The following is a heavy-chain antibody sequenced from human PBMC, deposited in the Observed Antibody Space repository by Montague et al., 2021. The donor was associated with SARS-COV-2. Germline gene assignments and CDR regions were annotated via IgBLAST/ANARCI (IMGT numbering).Heavy chain of an antibody. D-gene: IGHD1-26*01. V-gene: IGHV4-59*08. CDR1: GGSLSSYY. Sequence: SENLSLACTVSGGSLSSYYWSWIRQPPGKGLEWIGYIYYSGSTNYNPSLKSRVTISVDTSKNQFSLNLSSVTAADTAVYYCARHVSGSLTHFHHWGQGSLVTVSS. J-gene: IGHJ1*01. CDR3: ARHVSGSLTHFHH. CDR2: IYYSGST.